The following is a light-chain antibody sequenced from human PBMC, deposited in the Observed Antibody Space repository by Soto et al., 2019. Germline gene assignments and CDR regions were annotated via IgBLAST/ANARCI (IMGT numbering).Light chain of an antibody. V-gene: IGKV3-11*01. CDR3: QQRSNWPLT. Sequence: EIVMTQSPGTLSVSPGERATLSCRASQSVSSKLAWYQQKPGQAPRLLIHGASNRAIGIPARFSGSGSGTDFTLTISSLEPEDFAIYYCQQRSNWPLTFGQGTRLEIK. J-gene: IGKJ5*01. CDR2: GAS. CDR1: QSVSSK.